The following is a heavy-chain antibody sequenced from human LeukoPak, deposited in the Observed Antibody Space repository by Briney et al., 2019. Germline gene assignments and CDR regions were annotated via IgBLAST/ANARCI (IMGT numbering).Heavy chain of an antibody. D-gene: IGHD2-2*01. CDR1: GYTFTGYY. Sequence: ASVKVSCKASGYTFTGYYMHWVRQAPGQGLEWMGWINPNSGGANYAQKFQGRVTMTRDTSISTAYMELSRLRSDDTAVYYCARALGYCSSTSCYVLGYWGQGTLVTVSS. J-gene: IGHJ4*02. CDR2: INPNSGGA. CDR3: ARALGYCSSTSCYVLGY. V-gene: IGHV1-2*02.